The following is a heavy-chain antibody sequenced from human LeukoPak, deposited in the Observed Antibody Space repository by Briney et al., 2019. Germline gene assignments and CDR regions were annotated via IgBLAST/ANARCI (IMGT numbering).Heavy chain of an antibody. D-gene: IGHD5-12*01. CDR2: IYYTGGT. CDR3: AKHGNSGRVIDN. Sequence: SQTLSLTCTVSGVSIAGDYGTWIRQPPGKGLESCGYIYYTGGTNYNPSLKSRVTISVDTSKNQFSLKLTSVTAADTAVYFCAKHGNSGRVIDNWGQGTLVTVSS. CDR1: GVSIAGDY. J-gene: IGHJ4*02. V-gene: IGHV4-59*08.